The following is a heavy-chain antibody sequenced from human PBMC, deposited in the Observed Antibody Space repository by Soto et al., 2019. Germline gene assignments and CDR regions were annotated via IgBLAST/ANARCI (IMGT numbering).Heavy chain of an antibody. CDR1: GYTFTSYG. V-gene: IGHV1-18*04. D-gene: IGHD2-2*01. CDR2: ISADNGNT. Sequence: QVQLVQSGAEVKKPGASVKVSCKASGYTFTSYGISWVRQAPGQGLEWMGWISADNGNTNYAQKLQGRVTMTTDTSTSTAYMELRSLRSDDTAVYYCAREPRRYCSSTSCYGASSGMDVWGQGTTVTVSS. J-gene: IGHJ6*02. CDR3: AREPRRYCSSTSCYGASSGMDV.